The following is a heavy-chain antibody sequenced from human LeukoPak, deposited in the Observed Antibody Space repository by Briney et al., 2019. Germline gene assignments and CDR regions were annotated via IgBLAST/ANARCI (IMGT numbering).Heavy chain of an antibody. CDR1: GFTFSSYA. J-gene: IGHJ2*01. Sequence: GGSLRLSCAASGFTFSSYAMHWVRQAPGKGLEWVAVISYDGSNKYYADSVKGRFTISRDNSKNTLYLQMNSLRAEDTAVYYCARDGCSSTSCYFWYFDLWAVAPWSLSSQ. D-gene: IGHD2-2*01. CDR2: ISYDGSNK. CDR3: ARDGCSSTSCYFWYFDL. V-gene: IGHV3-30*04.